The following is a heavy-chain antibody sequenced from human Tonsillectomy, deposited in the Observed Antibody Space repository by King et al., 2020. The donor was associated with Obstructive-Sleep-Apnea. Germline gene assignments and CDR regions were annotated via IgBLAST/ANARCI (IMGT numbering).Heavy chain of an antibody. Sequence: QLQESGPGLVKPSETLSLTCTVSGGSISSYYWSWIRPPPGKGLEWIGYIYYSGSTNYNPSLKSRVTISVDTSKNQFSLKLSSVTAADTAVYYCARQTCSGGSCYSRWFDPWGQGTLVTVSS. D-gene: IGHD2-15*01. CDR2: IYYSGST. CDR1: GGSISSYY. J-gene: IGHJ5*02. CDR3: ARQTCSGGSCYSRWFDP. V-gene: IGHV4-59*08.